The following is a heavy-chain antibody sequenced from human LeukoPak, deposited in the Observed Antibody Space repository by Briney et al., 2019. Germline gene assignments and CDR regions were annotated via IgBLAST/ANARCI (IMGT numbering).Heavy chain of an antibody. CDR3: ARPVSWGSVYSYGMDV. CDR1: GFIFSSYA. D-gene: IGHD3-22*01. CDR2: ISYNGGSE. Sequence: GGSLRLSCAASGFIFSSYAMYWVRQAPGKGLEWVAVISYNGGSEYYSDSVKGRFTISRDNSMNMVYLQMNGLRSEDTAVYYCARPVSWGSVYSYGMDVWGQGTTVTVSS. J-gene: IGHJ6*02. V-gene: IGHV3-30-3*01.